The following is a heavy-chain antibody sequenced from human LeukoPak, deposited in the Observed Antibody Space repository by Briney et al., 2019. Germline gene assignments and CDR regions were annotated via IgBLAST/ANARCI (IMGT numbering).Heavy chain of an antibody. D-gene: IGHD3-10*01. CDR2: ISGYNGNT. J-gene: IGHJ6*02. V-gene: IGHV1-18*01. CDR1: GYTFTSYG. Sequence: ASVKVSCKASGYTFTSYGISWVRQAPGQGLEWMGWISGYNGNTNYAQILQGRVTMTTDKSTSTAYMELRSLRSDDTAVYYCARLKRVYYGSDEGMDVWGQGTTVTVSS. CDR3: ARLKRVYYGSDEGMDV.